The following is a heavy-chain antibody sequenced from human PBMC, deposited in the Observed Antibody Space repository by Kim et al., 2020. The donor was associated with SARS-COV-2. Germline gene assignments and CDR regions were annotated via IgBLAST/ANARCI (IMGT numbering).Heavy chain of an antibody. J-gene: IGHJ6*02. V-gene: IGHV2-70*11. CDR2: IDWDDDK. Sequence: SGPTLVKPTQTLTLTCTFSGFSLSTSGMCVSWIRQPPGKALEWLARIDWDDDKYYSTSLKTRLTISKDTSKNQVVLTMTNMDPVDTATYYCARILNDPGVDYGMDVWGQGTTLTVSS. D-gene: IGHD1-1*01. CDR1: GFSLSTSGMC. CDR3: ARILNDPGVDYGMDV.